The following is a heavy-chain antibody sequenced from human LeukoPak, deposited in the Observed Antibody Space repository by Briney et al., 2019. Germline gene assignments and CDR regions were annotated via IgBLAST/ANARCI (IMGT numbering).Heavy chain of an antibody. Sequence: ASVTVSCKASGYTFTSYYMHWVRQAPGQGLEWMGIINPSGGSTSYAQKFQGRVTMTRDTSTSTVYMELSSLRSEDTAVYYCARTVSTGNSGWNWFDPWGQGTLVTVSS. CDR3: ARTVSTGNSGWNWFDP. CDR2: INPSGGST. J-gene: IGHJ5*02. D-gene: IGHD5/OR15-5a*01. CDR1: GYTFTSYY. V-gene: IGHV1-46*01.